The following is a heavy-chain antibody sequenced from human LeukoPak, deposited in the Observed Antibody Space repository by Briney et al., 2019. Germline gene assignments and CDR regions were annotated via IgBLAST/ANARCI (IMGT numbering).Heavy chain of an antibody. V-gene: IGHV4-39*07. Sequence: PSETLSLTCTVSGGSISSSSYYWSWIRQPPGKGLEWIGEINHSGSTNYNPSPKSRVTISVDTSKNQFSLKLSSVTAADTAVYYCARGAMTTVTTGWFDPWGQGTLVTVSS. D-gene: IGHD4-17*01. CDR1: GGSISSSSYY. J-gene: IGHJ5*02. CDR3: ARGAMTTVTTGWFDP. CDR2: INHSGST.